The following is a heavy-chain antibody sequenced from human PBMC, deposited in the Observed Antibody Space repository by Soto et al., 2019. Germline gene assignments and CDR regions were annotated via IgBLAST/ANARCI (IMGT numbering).Heavy chain of an antibody. Sequence: ASVKVSCKASGYSFTSYGIGWVWQAPGQGPEWMGWISPYNGTTNYAQSVKGRVVMTTDIYTNTVYLELRSLRSDDSAIYYCGRCRTAGYAMDVWGQGTTVTVSS. J-gene: IGHJ6*02. V-gene: IGHV1-18*01. CDR3: GRCRTAGYAMDV. D-gene: IGHD2-2*01. CDR2: ISPYNGTT. CDR1: GYSFTSYG.